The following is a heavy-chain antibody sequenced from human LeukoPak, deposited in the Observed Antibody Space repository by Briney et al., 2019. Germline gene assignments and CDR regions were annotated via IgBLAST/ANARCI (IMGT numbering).Heavy chain of an antibody. J-gene: IGHJ3*02. CDR1: GYTFTSYY. Sequence: ASVTVSCKASGYTFTSYYMHWVRQAPGQGLEWMGIINPSGGSTSYAQKFQGRVTMTRGMSTSTVYMELSSLRSEDTGVYYCARNVVVTATDAFDIWGQGTMVTVSS. CDR2: INPSGGST. D-gene: IGHD2-21*02. CDR3: ARNVVVTATDAFDI. V-gene: IGHV1-46*01.